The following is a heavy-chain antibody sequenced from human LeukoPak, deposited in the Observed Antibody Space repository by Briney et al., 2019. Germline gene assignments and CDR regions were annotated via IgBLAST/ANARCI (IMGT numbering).Heavy chain of an antibody. CDR1: GYTFTGHY. V-gene: IGHV1-2*02. Sequence: WASVKVSCKASGYTFTGHYMHWVRQAPGQGLEWMGWINPNSGDTKYAQRFQGRVTMTRDTAISTVYMELSRLRSDDTAVYYCARDGYISGSGYFDVWGQGTLVTVSS. CDR2: INPNSGDT. CDR3: ARDGYISGSGYFDV. J-gene: IGHJ4*02. D-gene: IGHD5-18*01.